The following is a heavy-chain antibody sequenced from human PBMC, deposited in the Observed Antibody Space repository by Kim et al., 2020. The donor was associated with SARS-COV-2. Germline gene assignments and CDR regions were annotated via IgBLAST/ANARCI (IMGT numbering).Heavy chain of an antibody. CDR3: AKLDAGGYYKINPDY. CDR1: GFTFSKYG. J-gene: IGHJ4*01. CDR2: TTGSTGDT. Sequence: GGSLRLSCAATGFTFSKYGMTWVRQAPGKGLEWVSGTTGSTGDTYYADSVKGRFTLSRDNSKNTVYLQMNSLRAEDTAVYYCAKLDAGGYYKINPDYWG. V-gene: IGHV3-23*01. D-gene: IGHD3-22*01.